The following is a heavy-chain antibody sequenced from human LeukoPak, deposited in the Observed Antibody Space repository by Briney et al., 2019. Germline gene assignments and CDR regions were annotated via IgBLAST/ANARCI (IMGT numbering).Heavy chain of an antibody. Sequence: GRSLRLSCAASGFTFSSYAMSWVRHAPGQGLEWVSAISGSGGSTYYADSVKGRFTISRVNSKNTLYLQMNSLRAEATTVCYCANFLGGSGSYYYYGMDVWGQGTTVTVSS. CDR1: GFTFSSYA. CDR3: ANFLGGSGSYYYYGMDV. V-gene: IGHV3-23*01. J-gene: IGHJ6*02. CDR2: ISGSGGST. D-gene: IGHD3-10*01.